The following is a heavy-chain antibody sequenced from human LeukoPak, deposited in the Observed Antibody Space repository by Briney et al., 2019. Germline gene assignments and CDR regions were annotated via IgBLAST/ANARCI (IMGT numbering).Heavy chain of an antibody. CDR2: IIPIFGTA. CDR3: ARGMGYDILTGADAPYYMDV. D-gene: IGHD3-9*01. Sequence: AASVKVSCKASGGTFSSYAISLVRQAPGQGLEWMGRIIPIFGTANYAQKFQGRVTITTDESTSTAYMELSSLRSEDTAVYYCARGMGYDILTGADAPYYMDVWGKGTTVTVSS. V-gene: IGHV1-69*05. J-gene: IGHJ6*03. CDR1: GGTFSSYA.